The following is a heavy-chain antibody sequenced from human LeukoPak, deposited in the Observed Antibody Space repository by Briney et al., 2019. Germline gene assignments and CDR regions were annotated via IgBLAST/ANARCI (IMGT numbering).Heavy chain of an antibody. D-gene: IGHD4-17*01. J-gene: IGHJ1*01. CDR2: IKQDGSEK. Sequence: GGSLRLSCAASGFTFSSYWMSWVRQAPGKGLEWVANIKQDGSEKYYVDSVKGRFTISRDNAKNSLYLQMSSLRAEDTAVYYCARDLTYYGDYGLQHWGQGTLVTVSS. CDR1: GFTFSSYW. CDR3: ARDLTYYGDYGLQH. V-gene: IGHV3-7*01.